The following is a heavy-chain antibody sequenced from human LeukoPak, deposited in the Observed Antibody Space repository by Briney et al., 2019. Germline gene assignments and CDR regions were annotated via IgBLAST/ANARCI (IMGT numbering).Heavy chain of an antibody. V-gene: IGHV1-46*01. CDR1: GYTFTSYY. Sequence: ASVKVSCKASGYTFTSYYMHWVRQAPGQGLEWMGIINPSGGSTSYAQKFQGRVTMTRDMSTSTVYMELSSLRSEDTAVYYCATDYIMDYGDQNVGYWGQGTLVTVSS. D-gene: IGHD4-17*01. CDR2: INPSGGST. J-gene: IGHJ4*02. CDR3: ATDYIMDYGDQNVGY.